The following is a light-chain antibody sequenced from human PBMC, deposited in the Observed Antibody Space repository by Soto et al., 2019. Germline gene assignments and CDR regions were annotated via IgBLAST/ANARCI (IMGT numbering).Light chain of an antibody. CDR1: RSLVYSDGNTY. CDR3: MQNTHWPFT. J-gene: IGKJ3*01. V-gene: IGKV2-30*01. CDR2: KVS. Sequence: DVVMTQSPLSLPVTLGQPASISCRSSRSLVYSDGNTYLSWFQQRPGQSPRRLIYKVSNRDSGVPDRFSGSGSGTDLTLKISRVEAQDVAVYYCMQNTHWPFTFGPGTKVHIK.